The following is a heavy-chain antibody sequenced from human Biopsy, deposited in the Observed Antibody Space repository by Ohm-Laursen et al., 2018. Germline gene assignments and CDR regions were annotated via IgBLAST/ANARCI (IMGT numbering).Heavy chain of an antibody. V-gene: IGHV4-61*03. Sequence: SQTLSLTCTVSGGSVSDSFHFWSWIRQPPGKGLEWIGHISYTGYTSYNASLKSRVTISVDTSRNHFSLRLSSLTAADTAVYYCARGSNDFGGLYFPRWGQGTLLTVSS. D-gene: IGHD4-23*01. CDR1: GGSVSDSFHF. CDR2: ISYTGYT. CDR3: ARGSNDFGGLYFPR. J-gene: IGHJ4*02.